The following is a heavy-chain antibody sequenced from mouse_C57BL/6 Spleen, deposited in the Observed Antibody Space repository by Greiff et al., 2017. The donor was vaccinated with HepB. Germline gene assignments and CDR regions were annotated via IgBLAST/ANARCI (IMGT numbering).Heavy chain of an antibody. CDR3: ARGEDSSGTGAMDD. Sequence: VQLQQPGAELVMPGASVKLSCKASGYTFTSYWMHWVKQRPGQGLEWIGEIDPSDSYTNYNQKFKGKSTLTVDKSSSTAYMQLSSLTSEDSAVYYCARGEDSSGTGAMDDWGQGTSVTVSS. CDR1: GYTFTSYW. D-gene: IGHD3-2*02. CDR2: IDPSDSYT. V-gene: IGHV1-69*01. J-gene: IGHJ4*01.